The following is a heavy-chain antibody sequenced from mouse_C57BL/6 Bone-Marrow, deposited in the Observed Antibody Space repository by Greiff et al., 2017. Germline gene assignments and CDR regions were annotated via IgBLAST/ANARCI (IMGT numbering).Heavy chain of an antibody. J-gene: IGHJ1*03. CDR1: GYPFTSYR. V-gene: IGHV1-69*01. CDR2: FDPSDSYI. CDR3: ARYGWYFDV. D-gene: IGHD1-1*02. Sequence: QVQLKQPWAELVMPGASVKLSCKASGYPFTSYRMHWVKQRPGQGLEWIGEFDPSDSYINYTQKFKGKSTLTVDKSSSTAYMQLSSLTSEDSAVYYCARYGWYFDVWGTGTTVTVSS.